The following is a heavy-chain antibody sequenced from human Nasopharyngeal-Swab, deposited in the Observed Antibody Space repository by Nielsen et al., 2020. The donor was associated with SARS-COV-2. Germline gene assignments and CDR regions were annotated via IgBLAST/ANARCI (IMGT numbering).Heavy chain of an antibody. CDR2: IGDKDHNYAT. V-gene: IGHV3-73*01. J-gene: IGHJ4*02. CDR3: TTDFYFDY. Sequence: VRQMPGKGLEWVGRIGDKDHNYATTYGASVQGRFTISRDDSKSTAFLQMDSLKTEDTALYYYTTDFYFDYWGQGTLVTVSS.